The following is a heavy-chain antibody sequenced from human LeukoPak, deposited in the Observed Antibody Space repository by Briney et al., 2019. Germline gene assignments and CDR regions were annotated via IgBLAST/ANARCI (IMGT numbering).Heavy chain of an antibody. J-gene: IGHJ4*02. CDR1: GYTFTAFY. V-gene: IGHV1-2*02. Sequence: ASVKVSCKASGYTFTAFYMHWVRQAPGQGLEWMGWINPHSGGTNYAQKFQGRVTMTRDTSINTVYLEVNSLTSDDTAVYYCTRVQTRGGRYWDVDYWGQGTLVTVSS. CDR2: INPHSGGT. CDR3: TRVQTRGGRYWDVDY. D-gene: IGHD3-9*01.